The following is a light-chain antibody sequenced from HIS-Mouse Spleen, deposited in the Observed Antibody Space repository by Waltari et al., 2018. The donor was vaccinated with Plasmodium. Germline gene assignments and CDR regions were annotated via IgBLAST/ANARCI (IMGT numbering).Light chain of an antibody. Sequence: QSALTQPRSVSGSPGQSVTISCTGTSSDVGGYNYVSWYQQHPGTAPKLMIYDVSKRPSGGPDRFSGSKSGNTASLTISGLQAEDEADYYCCSYAGSYTLVFGGGTKLTVL. CDR2: DVS. V-gene: IGLV2-11*01. J-gene: IGLJ3*02. CDR1: SSDVGGYNY. CDR3: CSYAGSYTLV.